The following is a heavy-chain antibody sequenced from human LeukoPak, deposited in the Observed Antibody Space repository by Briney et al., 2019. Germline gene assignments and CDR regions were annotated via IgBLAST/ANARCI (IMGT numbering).Heavy chain of an antibody. D-gene: IGHD2-15*01. V-gene: IGHV3-23*01. CDR3: AKGFKAAPYYFDY. Sequence: PGGSLRLSCAASGFTFSSYAMSWVRQAPGEGLGGVSAISGSGGSTYYADSVKGRFTISRDNSKNTLYLQMNSLRAEDTAVYYCAKGFKAAPYYFDYWGQGTLVTVSS. CDR2: ISGSGGST. J-gene: IGHJ4*02. CDR1: GFTFSSYA.